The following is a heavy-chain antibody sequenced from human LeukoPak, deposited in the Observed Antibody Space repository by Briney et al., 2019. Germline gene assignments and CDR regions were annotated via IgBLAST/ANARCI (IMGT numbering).Heavy chain of an antibody. V-gene: IGHV3-7*01. CDR3: ARVSGLDY. CDR2: IKQDDSQK. D-gene: IGHD1-26*01. J-gene: IGHJ4*02. CDR1: GFTFSSYW. Sequence: PGGSLRLSCAASGFTFSSYWMSWVRQPPGKGLEWVAHIKQDDSQKYYADSVKGRFTISRDNAKNTLYLQMNSLRVEDTAVYYCARVSGLDYWGQGTLVTVSS.